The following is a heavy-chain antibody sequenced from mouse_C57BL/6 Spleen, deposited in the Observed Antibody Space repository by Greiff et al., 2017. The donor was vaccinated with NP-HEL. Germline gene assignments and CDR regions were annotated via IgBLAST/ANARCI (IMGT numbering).Heavy chain of an antibody. CDR3: ARASYGSSYFDY. Sequence: QVQLQQSGAELVRPGASVKLSCKASGYTFTDYYINWVKQRPGQGLEWIARIYPGSGNTYYNEKFKGKATLTAEKSSSTAYMQLSSLTSEDSAVYFCARASYGSSYFDYWGQGTTLTVSS. CDR1: GYTFTDYY. J-gene: IGHJ2*01. CDR2: IYPGSGNT. D-gene: IGHD1-1*01. V-gene: IGHV1-76*01.